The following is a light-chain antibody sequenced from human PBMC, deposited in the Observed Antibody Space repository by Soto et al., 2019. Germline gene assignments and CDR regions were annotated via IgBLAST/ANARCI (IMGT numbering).Light chain of an antibody. CDR1: SSDVGAYNY. CDR3: SSYTSSNTLV. J-gene: IGLJ2*01. V-gene: IGLV2-14*01. Sequence: QSALTQPASVSGSPGQSITISCTGTSSDVGAYNYVSWYQQHPGKAPKLMIFEVSDRPSGVSNRFSGSKSGNTASLTISRLQAEDEADYYCSSYTSSNTLVFGGGTKLTFL. CDR2: EVS.